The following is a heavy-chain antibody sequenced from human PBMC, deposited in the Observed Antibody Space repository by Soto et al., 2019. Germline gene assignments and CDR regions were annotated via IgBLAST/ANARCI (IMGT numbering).Heavy chain of an antibody. CDR2: ISGSGGST. Sequence: GGSLRLSCAASGFTFSSYAMSWVRQAPGKGLEWVSAISGSGGSTYYADSVKGRFTISRDNSKNTLYLQMNSLRAEDTAVYYCARGNYDILTGYYTVYWGQGTLVTVSS. V-gene: IGHV3-23*01. CDR3: ARGNYDILTGYYTVY. CDR1: GFTFSSYA. J-gene: IGHJ4*02. D-gene: IGHD3-9*01.